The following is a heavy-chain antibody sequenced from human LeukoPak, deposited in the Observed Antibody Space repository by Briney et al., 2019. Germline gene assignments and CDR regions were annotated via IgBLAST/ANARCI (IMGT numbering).Heavy chain of an antibody. V-gene: IGHV4-34*01. J-gene: IGHJ4*02. CDR1: GGSFTGYY. CDR2: INHSGST. Sequence: SETLSLTCAVYGGSFTGYYWSWIRQPPGKGLEWIGEINHSGSTNYNPSLKSRVTISVDTSKNQFSLKLSSVTAADTAVYYCARGTTPDYWGQGTLVTVSS. D-gene: IGHD1-14*01. CDR3: ARGTTPDY.